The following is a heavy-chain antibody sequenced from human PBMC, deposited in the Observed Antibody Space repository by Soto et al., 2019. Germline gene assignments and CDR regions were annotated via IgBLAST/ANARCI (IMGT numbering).Heavy chain of an antibody. V-gene: IGHV3-53*04. CDR1: GFTVSNNY. D-gene: IGHD5-12*01. CDR3: AARSIVATWAQDDY. CDR2: IYSGGET. J-gene: IGHJ4*02. Sequence: GGSLRLSCAPFGFTVSNNYMTWVRQAPGKGLEWVSVIYSGGETYYADSVKGRFTISRHNSKNTLYLQMNSLRPEDTAVYYCAARSIVATWAQDDYWGQGTLVTVSS.